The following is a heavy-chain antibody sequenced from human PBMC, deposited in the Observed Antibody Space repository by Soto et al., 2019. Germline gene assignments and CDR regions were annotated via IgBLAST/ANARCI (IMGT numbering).Heavy chain of an antibody. D-gene: IGHD6-19*01. J-gene: IGHJ6*02. CDR2: ISSSSGSM. Sequence: EVQLVESGGGLVQPGGSLRLSCEASAFNFSTYNMNWVRQAPGKGLEWLGYISSSSGSMYYADSVKGRFTISRDNAKKSLYLQMNSLRDEDTAVYYFAKRIEVAGPLGMEVWGQGTTVSVSS. CDR3: AKRIEVAGPLGMEV. CDR1: AFNFSTYN. V-gene: IGHV3-48*02.